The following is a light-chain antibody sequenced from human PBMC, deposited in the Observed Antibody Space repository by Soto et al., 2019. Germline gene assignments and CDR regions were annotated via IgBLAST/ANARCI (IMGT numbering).Light chain of an antibody. V-gene: IGLV4-69*01. CDR3: QTWDTGARVV. CDR1: SGHSSYA. J-gene: IGLJ2*01. CDR2: LSSDGSH. Sequence: QSVLTQSPSASASLGASVKLTCTLTSGHSSYAIACHQQQPEKGPRYLMKLSSDGSHSKGDGIPDRFSGSSSGAERYLTISRLQSEDEADYYCQTWDTGARVVFGGGTKHTVL.